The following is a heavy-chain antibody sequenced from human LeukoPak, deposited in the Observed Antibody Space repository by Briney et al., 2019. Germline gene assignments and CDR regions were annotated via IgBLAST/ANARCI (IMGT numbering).Heavy chain of an antibody. V-gene: IGHV3-30*04. CDR3: ARDKSYVSSGILDY. CDR1: GFTFSSYA. CDR2: ISYDGSNK. D-gene: IGHD3-22*01. Sequence: PGGSLRLSCAASGFTFSSYAMHWVRQAPGKGLEWVAVISYDGSNKYYADSVKGRFTISRDNSKNTLYLQMNSLRAEDTAVYYCARDKSYVSSGILDYWGQGTLVTVSS. J-gene: IGHJ4*02.